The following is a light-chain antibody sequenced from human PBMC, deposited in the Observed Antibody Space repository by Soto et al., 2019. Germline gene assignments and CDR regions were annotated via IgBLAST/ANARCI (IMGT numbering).Light chain of an antibody. CDR2: GSN. Sequence: QSVLTQPPSVSGAPGQRVTISCTGSTSNIGAGFHVHWYQQFPGAVPKLLIYGSNSRPSGVPDRFSGSKSGTSASLAITGLQAADEADYYCQSYDNSLSAWVFGGGTKVTVL. V-gene: IGLV1-40*01. CDR1: TSNIGAGFH. J-gene: IGLJ3*02. CDR3: QSYDNSLSAWV.